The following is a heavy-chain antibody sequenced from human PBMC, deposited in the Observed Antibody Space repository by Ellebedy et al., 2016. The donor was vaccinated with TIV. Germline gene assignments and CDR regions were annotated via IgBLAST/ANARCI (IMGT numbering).Heavy chain of an antibody. D-gene: IGHD5-12*01. CDR2: ISHDGSTT. V-gene: IGHV3-30-3*01. CDR3: VKGGGYDRPDD. CDR1: GFTFKSYS. Sequence: GESLKISXAASGFTFKSYSMNWVRQAPGQGLEWVTIISHDGSTTYYADTVQGRFTISRDNSKNILYLQMNSPRAEDSALYHCVKGGGYDRPDDWGQGTRVTVSS. J-gene: IGHJ4*02.